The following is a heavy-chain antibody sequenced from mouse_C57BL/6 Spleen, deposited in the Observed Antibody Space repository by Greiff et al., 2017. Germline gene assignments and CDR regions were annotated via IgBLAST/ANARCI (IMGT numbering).Heavy chain of an antibody. J-gene: IGHJ4*01. CDR3: AGRDYGAMDY. CDR2: IDPSDSYT. Sequence: QVQLQQPGAELVMPGASVKLSCKASGYTFTSYWMHWVKQRPGQGLEWIGEIDPSDSYTNYNQKFKGKSTMTVDKSSSTAYMQLSSLTSEDSAVYYCAGRDYGAMDYWGQGTSGTVSS. CDR1: GYTFTSYW. D-gene: IGHD1-1*01. V-gene: IGHV1-69*01.